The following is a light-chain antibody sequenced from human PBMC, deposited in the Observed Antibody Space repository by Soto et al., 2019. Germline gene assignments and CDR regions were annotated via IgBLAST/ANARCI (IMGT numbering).Light chain of an antibody. CDR1: SSDVGRYNH. J-gene: IGLJ2*01. CDR3: SSYTVSSTLVV. Sequence: QSVLTQPPSVSGSPGQSVSISCTGTSSDVGRYNHVSWYQQPPGTAPKLMIYDVSNRPSGVPDRFAGSKSGNTASLTISGLQAEDEAEYYCSSYTVSSTLVVFGGGTKVTVL. CDR2: DVS. V-gene: IGLV2-18*02.